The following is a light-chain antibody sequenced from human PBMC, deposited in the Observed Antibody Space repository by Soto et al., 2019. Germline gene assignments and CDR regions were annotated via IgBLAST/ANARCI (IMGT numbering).Light chain of an antibody. CDR2: GAS. CDR1: QSVSSSY. Sequence: EIVLTQSPGTLSLSPGERVTLSFRASQSVSSSYLAWYQQKPGQAPRLLIYGASNRATGIPASFSGSGSGTDFTLTITSIEPEDFAVYYCQQRSSWPWTFGQGTRLEIK. V-gene: IGKV3D-20*02. CDR3: QQRSSWPWT. J-gene: IGKJ5*01.